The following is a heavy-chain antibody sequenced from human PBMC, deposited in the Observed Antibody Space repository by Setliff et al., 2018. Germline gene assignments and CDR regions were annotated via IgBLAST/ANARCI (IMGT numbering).Heavy chain of an antibody. CDR2: IYYSGGT. CDR1: GGSISSGGYY. J-gene: IGHJ4*02. D-gene: IGHD3-3*01. CDR3: ARRETYYNFWSGYYAY. Sequence: SETLSLTCTVSGGSISSGGYYWSWIRQHPGKGLEWIGYIYYSGGTYYNPSLKSRVTISVDTSKNQFSLKLSSVTAADTAVYYCARRETYYNFWSGYYAYWGQGTLVTVSS. V-gene: IGHV4-31*03.